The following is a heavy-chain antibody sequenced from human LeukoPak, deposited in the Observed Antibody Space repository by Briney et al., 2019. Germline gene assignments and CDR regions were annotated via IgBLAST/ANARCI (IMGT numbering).Heavy chain of an antibody. V-gene: IGHV3-43*01. CDR1: GFTLHDYN. CDR2: ITWDDGST. Sequence: GGSLRLSCAASGFTLHDYNMHWVRQAPGKGLDWVSHITWDDGSTYYADSVKGRFTVSRDDSKNSLYLQMNSLRTEDTALYYCVRDRERGGNGPIRHWGQGTLVTVSS. CDR3: VRDRERGGNGPIRH. D-gene: IGHD4-23*01. J-gene: IGHJ1*01.